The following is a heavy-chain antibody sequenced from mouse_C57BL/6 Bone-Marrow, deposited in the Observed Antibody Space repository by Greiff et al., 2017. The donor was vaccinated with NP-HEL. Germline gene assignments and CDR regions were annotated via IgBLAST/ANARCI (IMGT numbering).Heavy chain of an antibody. J-gene: IGHJ4*01. Sequence: EVMLVESGGGLVKPGGSLKLSCAASGFTFSSYAMSWVRQTPEKRLEWVATISDGGSYTYYPDNVKGRFTISRDNAKNNLYLQMSHLKSEDTAMYYCARPPAVEAMDYWGQGTSVTVSS. CDR3: ARPPAVEAMDY. CDR1: GFTFSSYA. CDR2: ISDGGSYT. V-gene: IGHV5-4*03.